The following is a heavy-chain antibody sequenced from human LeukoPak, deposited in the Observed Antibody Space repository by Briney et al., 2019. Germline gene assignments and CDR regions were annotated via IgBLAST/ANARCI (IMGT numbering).Heavy chain of an antibody. CDR3: AKDLYSDCGGDCYYDY. D-gene: IGHD2-21*02. J-gene: IGHJ4*02. CDR2: ISGSGGST. V-gene: IGHV3-23*01. Sequence: GGSLRVSCAASGFTFSSYAMSWVRQAPGNGLEWVSAISGSGGSTYYADSVKGRFTISRDNSKNTLYLQMNSLGAEDTAVYYCAKDLYSDCGGDCYYDYWGQGTLVTVSS. CDR1: GFTFSSYA.